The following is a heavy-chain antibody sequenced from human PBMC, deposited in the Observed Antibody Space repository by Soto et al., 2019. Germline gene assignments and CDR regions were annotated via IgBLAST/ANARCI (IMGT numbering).Heavy chain of an antibody. V-gene: IGHV4-39*01. CDR3: ARHASRGYSSSWYFED. J-gene: IGHJ4*02. Sequence: PSETLSLTCNVSGGSGGSSSYYWSWLRQAPGKGLEWIVSTYYSAGTYYNPSLKSRVTTSMDASKNQFSLTVTSVTAADTAIYYCARHASRGYSSSWYFEDWGQGTPVTVSS. D-gene: IGHD6-13*01. CDR2: TYYSAGT. CDR1: GGSGGSSSYY.